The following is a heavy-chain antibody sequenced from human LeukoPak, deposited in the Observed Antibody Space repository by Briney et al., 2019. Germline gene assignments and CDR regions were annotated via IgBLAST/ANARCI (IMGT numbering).Heavy chain of an antibody. J-gene: IGHJ4*02. CDR2: IYSGGST. V-gene: IGHV3-66*02. CDR1: GVTVSSNY. D-gene: IGHD6-13*01. CDR3: ARDALIAAAGTGNY. Sequence: PGGSLRLSCAASGVTVSSNYMSWVRQAPGKGLEWDSVIYSGGSTYYADSVKGRFTISRDNSKNTLYLQMNSLRAEDTAVYYCARDALIAAAGTGNYWGQGTLVTVSS.